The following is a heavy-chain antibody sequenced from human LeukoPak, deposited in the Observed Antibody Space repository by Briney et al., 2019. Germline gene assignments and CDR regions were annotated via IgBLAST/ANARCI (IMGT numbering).Heavy chain of an antibody. CDR1: GFTFSSYA. J-gene: IGHJ6*03. D-gene: IGHD3-22*01. CDR2: ISYDGSNK. Sequence: GRSLRLSCAASGFTFSSYAMHWVRQAPGKGLEWVAVISYDGSNKYYADSVKGRFTISRDNSKNTLYLQMNSLRAEDTAVYYCASLYDSSGHYLLARYYYYMDVWGKGTTVTVSS. V-gene: IGHV3-30*04. CDR3: ASLYDSSGHYLLARYYYYMDV.